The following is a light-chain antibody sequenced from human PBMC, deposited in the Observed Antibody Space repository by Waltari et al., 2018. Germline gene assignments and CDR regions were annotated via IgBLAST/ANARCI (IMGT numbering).Light chain of an antibody. CDR1: QSIRDF. V-gene: IGKV3-11*01. J-gene: IGKJ4*01. CDR2: NAA. Sequence: EIVLTQSPATLSLSPGDSATLSCRASQSIRDFLAWYQHKHGQAPRLLIYNAAVRATDTPARFSGSGYGTDFTLTISSLEPEDFAVYYCQQRSNWPPLTFGGGTKVEIK. CDR3: QQRSNWPPLT.